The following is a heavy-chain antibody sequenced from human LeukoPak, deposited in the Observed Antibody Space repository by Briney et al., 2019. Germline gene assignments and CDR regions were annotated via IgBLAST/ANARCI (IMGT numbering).Heavy chain of an antibody. J-gene: IGHJ4*02. D-gene: IGHD3-3*01. CDR2: ISSSSTI. CDR3: ARGGNYDFWSGSYYFDY. V-gene: IGHV3-48*01. CDR1: GFTFSSYS. Sequence: PGGSLRLSCAASGFTFSSYSMNWVRQAPGKGLEWVSYISSSSTIYYADSVKGRFTISRDNAKNSLYLQMNSLRAEDTAVYYCARGGNYDFWSGSYYFDYWGQGTLVTVSS.